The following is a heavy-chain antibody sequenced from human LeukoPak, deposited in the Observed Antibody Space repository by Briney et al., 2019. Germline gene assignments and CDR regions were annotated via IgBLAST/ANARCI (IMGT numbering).Heavy chain of an antibody. CDR1: GGCISSGDYY. J-gene: IGHJ4*02. Sequence: SETLSLTCTVSGGCISSGDYYWSWIRQPPGKGLEWIGYIYYSGSTYYNPSLKSRVTISVDTSKNQFSLKLSSVTAADTAVYYCARDRDYAFDYWGQGTLVTVSS. CDR3: ARDRDYAFDY. CDR2: IYYSGST. V-gene: IGHV4-30-4*01. D-gene: IGHD4/OR15-4a*01.